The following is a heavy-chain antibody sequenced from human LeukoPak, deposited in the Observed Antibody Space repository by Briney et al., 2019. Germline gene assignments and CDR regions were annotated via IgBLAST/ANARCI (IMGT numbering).Heavy chain of an antibody. Sequence: PSETLSLTCTVSGGSISSSSYYWGWIRQPPGEGLEWIGSIYYSGSTYYNPSLKSRVTISVDTSKNQFSLKLSSVTAADTAVYYCARDVRWQDSTYSKPINWFDPWGQGTLVTVSS. CDR2: IYYSGST. CDR1: GGSISSSSYY. V-gene: IGHV4-39*02. J-gene: IGHJ5*02. CDR3: ARDVRWQDSTYSKPINWFDP. D-gene: IGHD2-15*01.